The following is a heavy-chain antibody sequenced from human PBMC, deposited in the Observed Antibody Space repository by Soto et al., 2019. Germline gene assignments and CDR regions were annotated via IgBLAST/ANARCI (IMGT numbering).Heavy chain of an antibody. CDR1: GYTFTGYY. J-gene: IGHJ4*02. CDR2: INPNSGGT. V-gene: IGHV1-2*02. CDR3: ARVWQLARTPFDY. Sequence: GASVKVSCKASGYTFTGYYMHWVRQAPGQGLEWMGWINPNSGGTNYAQKFQGRVTMTRDTSISTAYMELSRLRSDDTAVYYCARVWQLARTPFDYWGQGTLVTVSS. D-gene: IGHD6-6*01.